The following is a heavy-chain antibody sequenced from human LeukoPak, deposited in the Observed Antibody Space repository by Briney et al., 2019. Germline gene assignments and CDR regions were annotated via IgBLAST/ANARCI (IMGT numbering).Heavy chain of an antibody. CDR3: AKDGDWRPAAD. V-gene: IGHV3-23*01. J-gene: IGHJ4*02. CDR1: GFTFSSSA. CDR2: ITAAGGGA. D-gene: IGHD2-2*01. Sequence: GGSLRLSCAASGFTFSSSAMSWVRQALGKGLEWVSSITAAGGGANYPDSVKGRFTISRDNSKNTLYLQMNSLRAEDTAIYYCAKDGDWRPAADWGQGTLVTVSS.